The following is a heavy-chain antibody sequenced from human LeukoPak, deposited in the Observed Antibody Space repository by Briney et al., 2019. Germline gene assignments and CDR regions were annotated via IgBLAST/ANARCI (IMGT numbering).Heavy chain of an antibody. CDR2: TYYRPKWSS. Sequence: SQTLSLTCAISGDSVSSNSAAWNWLRQSPSRGLEWLGRTYYRPKWSSDYVVSVKSRITINPDTSKNQFSLQLNSVTPEDTAVYYCARDSYSSGWYRFDYWGQGTLVTVSS. CDR1: GDSVSSNSAA. J-gene: IGHJ4*02. V-gene: IGHV6-1*01. CDR3: ARDSYSSGWYRFDY. D-gene: IGHD6-19*01.